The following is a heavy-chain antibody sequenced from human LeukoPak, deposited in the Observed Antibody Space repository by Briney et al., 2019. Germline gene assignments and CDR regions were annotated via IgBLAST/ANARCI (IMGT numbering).Heavy chain of an antibody. J-gene: IGHJ3*02. Sequence: SETLCLTCAVYGGSFSGYYWSWIRQPPGKGLEWIGEINHSGSTNYNPSLKSRVTISVDTSKNQFSLKLSSVTAADTAVYYCARALIVGATNFDAFDIWGQGTMVTVSS. V-gene: IGHV4-34*01. CDR1: GGSFSGYY. CDR2: INHSGST. CDR3: ARALIVGATNFDAFDI. D-gene: IGHD1-26*01.